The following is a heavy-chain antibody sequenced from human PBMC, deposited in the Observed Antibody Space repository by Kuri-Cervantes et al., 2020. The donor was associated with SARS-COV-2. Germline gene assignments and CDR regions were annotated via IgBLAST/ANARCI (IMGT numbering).Heavy chain of an antibody. V-gene: IGHV4-38-2*01. D-gene: IGHD3-22*01. CDR2: IYHSGST. J-gene: IGHJ4*02. CDR1: GYSISSGYY. CDR3: ARTYYYDSSGYYSFDY. Sequence: LRLSCAVSGYSISSGYYWGWIRQPPGKGLEWIGSIYHSGSTYYNPSLKSRVTISVDTSKNQFSLKLSSVTAADTAVYYCARTYYYDSSGYYSFDYWGQGTLVTVSS.